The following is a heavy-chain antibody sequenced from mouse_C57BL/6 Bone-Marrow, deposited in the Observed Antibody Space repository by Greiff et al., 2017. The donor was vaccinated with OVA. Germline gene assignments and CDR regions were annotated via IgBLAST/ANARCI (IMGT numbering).Heavy chain of an antibody. D-gene: IGHD1-1*01. CDR1: GYAFTNYL. CDR2: INPGSGGT. CDR3: ARRWGLRYYGSSYYFDY. V-gene: IGHV1-54*01. J-gene: IGHJ2*01. Sequence: VKLQQSGAELVRPGTSVKVSCKASGYAFTNYLIEWVKQRPGQGLEWIGVINPGSGGTNYNEKFKGKATLTADKSSSTAYMQLSSLTSEDSAVYFCARRWGLRYYGSSYYFDYWGQGTTLTVSS.